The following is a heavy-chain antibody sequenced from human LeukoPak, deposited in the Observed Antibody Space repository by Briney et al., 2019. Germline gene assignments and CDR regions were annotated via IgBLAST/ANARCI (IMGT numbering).Heavy chain of an antibody. CDR1: GGSISSYY. Sequence: SETLSLTCTVSGGSISSYYWSWIRQPPGKGLEWIGYIYYSGSTNYNPSLKSRVTISVDTSKNQFSLKLSSVTAADTAVYYCARTQYSGYGFQGSFDPWGQGTLVTVSS. CDR3: ARTQYSGYGFQGSFDP. CDR2: IYYSGST. V-gene: IGHV4-59*08. D-gene: IGHD5-12*01. J-gene: IGHJ5*02.